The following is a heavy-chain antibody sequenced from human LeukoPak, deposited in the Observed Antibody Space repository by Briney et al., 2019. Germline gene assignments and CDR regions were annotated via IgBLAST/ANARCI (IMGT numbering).Heavy chain of an antibody. J-gene: IGHJ4*02. Sequence: PGGSLRLSCAASGFTFSTSGMNWVRQAPGKGLDWVSGISASGGSTYYADSVKGRFTISRDNSRNTLYLQMNSPTVADTAVYYCAKFSQFSDSSGYNYEREDFDNWGQGTLVTVSS. CDR3: AKFSQFSDSSGYNYEREDFDN. CDR1: GFTFSTSG. D-gene: IGHD3-22*01. CDR2: ISASGGST. V-gene: IGHV3-23*01.